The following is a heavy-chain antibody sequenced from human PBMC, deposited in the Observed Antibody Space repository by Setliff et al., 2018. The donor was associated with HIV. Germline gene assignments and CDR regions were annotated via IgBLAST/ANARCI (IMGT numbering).Heavy chain of an antibody. J-gene: IGHJ6*02. V-gene: IGHV1-69*13. CDR2: IIPIFNTA. Sequence: ASVKVSCKASGGTFSSYFITWVRQAPGQGLEWMGGIIPIFNTANYAQKFQGRVTITADESTSTAYMELSSLGSEDTAVYYCARGSGGYCSGGSCYFGFGLALWGQGTTVTVSS. CDR3: ARGSGGYCSGGSCYFGFGLAL. D-gene: IGHD2-15*01. CDR1: GGTFSSYF.